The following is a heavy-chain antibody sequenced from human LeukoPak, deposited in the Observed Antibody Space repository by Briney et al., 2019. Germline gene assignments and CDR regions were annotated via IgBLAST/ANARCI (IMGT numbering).Heavy chain of an antibody. CDR3: AREIDSGHADY. Sequence: SVKVSCEASGGTFSSYAISWVRQAPGQGLEWMGRIIPILGIANYAQKFQGRVTITADKSTSTAYMELSSLRSEDTAVYYCAREIDSGHADYWGQGTLVTVSS. J-gene: IGHJ4*02. V-gene: IGHV1-69*04. CDR1: GGTFSSYA. CDR2: IIPILGIA. D-gene: IGHD2-8*02.